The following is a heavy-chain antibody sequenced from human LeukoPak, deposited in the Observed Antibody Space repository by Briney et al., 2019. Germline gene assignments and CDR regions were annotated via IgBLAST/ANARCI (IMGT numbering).Heavy chain of an antibody. CDR2: ISSSSSYI. CDR1: GFTFSSYS. CDR3: ARNLGQYYDTSDNWFDP. D-gene: IGHD3-22*01. J-gene: IGHJ5*02. Sequence: GGSLRLSCAASGFTFSSYSMNWVRQAPGKGLEWVSSISSSSSYIYYADSVKGRFTISRDNAKNSLYLQMNSLRAEDTAVYYCARNLGQYYDTSDNWFDPWGQGTLVTVSS. V-gene: IGHV3-21*01.